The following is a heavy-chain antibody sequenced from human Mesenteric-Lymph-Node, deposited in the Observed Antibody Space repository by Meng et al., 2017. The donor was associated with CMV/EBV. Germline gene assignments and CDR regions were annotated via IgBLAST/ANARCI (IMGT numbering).Heavy chain of an antibody. Sequence: SETLSLTCTVSGGSISSYYWSWIRQPPGKGLEWIGYIYYSGSTNYNPSLKSRVTISVDTSKNQFSLKLSSMTAADTAVYYCARDGRVVRGVIVTPMDYWGQGTLVTV. CDR2: IYYSGST. V-gene: IGHV4-59*12. D-gene: IGHD3-10*01. CDR1: GGSISSYY. CDR3: ARDGRVVRGVIVTPMDY. J-gene: IGHJ4*02.